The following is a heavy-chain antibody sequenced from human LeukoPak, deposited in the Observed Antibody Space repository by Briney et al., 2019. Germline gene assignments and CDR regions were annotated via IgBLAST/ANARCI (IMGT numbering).Heavy chain of an antibody. J-gene: IGHJ4*02. D-gene: IGHD6-19*01. Sequence: PGGSLRLSCAASGFTFSSYSMNWVRRAPGKGLEWVSSISSSSYDINYTDSMKGRFTISRDNAKNSLYLQMNSLRVEDTAVYYCARRESSGRFDYWGQGTLVTVSS. CDR3: ARRESSGRFDY. CDR1: GFTFSSYS. V-gene: IGHV3-21*01. CDR2: ISSSSYDI.